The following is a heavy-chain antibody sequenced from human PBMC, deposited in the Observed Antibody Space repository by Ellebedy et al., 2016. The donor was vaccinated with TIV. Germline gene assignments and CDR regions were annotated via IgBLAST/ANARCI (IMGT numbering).Heavy chain of an antibody. CDR2: IKQDGSEK. CDR3: ARDGPWRSTEWYFAL. J-gene: IGHJ2*01. Sequence: PGGSLRLSCAASGFSFRTYWMRWVRQAPGKGLDWVAHIKQDGSEKYYVDSVKGRFTISRDNAKSSLYLQMNSLRAEDTAVYLCARDGPWRSTEWYFALWGRGTLVTVSS. D-gene: IGHD5/OR15-5a*01. CDR1: GFSFRTYW. V-gene: IGHV3-7*04.